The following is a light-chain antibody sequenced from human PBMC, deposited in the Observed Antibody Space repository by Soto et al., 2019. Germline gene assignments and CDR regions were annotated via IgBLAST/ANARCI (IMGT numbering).Light chain of an antibody. J-gene: IGKJ1*01. CDR1: RGISTH. CDR3: QTYDKAPWT. Sequence: DIQMTQSPSSLSASVGDRVTITCRASRGISTHLAWYQQKPGNAPKLLIYDASTLQTGVPSRFSASGSGTDFILTISALQSEDVGTYFCQTYDKAPWTFGPGTRV. CDR2: DAS. V-gene: IGKV1-27*01.